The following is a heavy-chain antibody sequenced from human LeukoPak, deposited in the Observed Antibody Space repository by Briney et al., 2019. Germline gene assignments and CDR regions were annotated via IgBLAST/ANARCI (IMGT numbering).Heavy chain of an antibody. CDR3: ARGPWSGKGAFDI. CDR1: GGSFSGYY. J-gene: IGHJ3*02. Sequence: SETLSLTCAVYGGSFSGYYWSWIRQPPGKGLEWIGEINHSGSTNYNPSLKSRVTISVDTSKNQFSLKLGSVTAADTAVYYCARGPWSGKGAFDIWGQGTMVTVSS. V-gene: IGHV4-34*01. CDR2: INHSGST. D-gene: IGHD3-3*01.